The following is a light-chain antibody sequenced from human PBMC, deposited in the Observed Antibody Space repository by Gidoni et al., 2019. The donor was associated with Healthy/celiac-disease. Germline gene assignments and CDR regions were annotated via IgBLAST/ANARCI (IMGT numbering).Light chain of an antibody. Sequence: DIQMTQSPSSLSASVGDRVTITCRASQSISSYLNWYQQKPGKAPKLLIYAASSLQSGVPSRFSGSGSGTDFTLTISSLQPEDFATYYCQQSYSTLRTFGGXTKVGIK. V-gene: IGKV1-39*01. CDR1: QSISSY. CDR2: AAS. CDR3: QQSYSTLRT. J-gene: IGKJ4*01.